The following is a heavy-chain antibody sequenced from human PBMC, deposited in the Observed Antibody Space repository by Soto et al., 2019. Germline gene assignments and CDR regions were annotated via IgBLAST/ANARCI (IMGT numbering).Heavy chain of an antibody. CDR2: IIPILGIA. CDR1: GGTFSSYT. CDR3: ASGYCSGGSCYAPIGGDAFDI. V-gene: IGHV1-69*02. D-gene: IGHD2-15*01. Sequence: QVQLVQSGAEVKKPGSSVKVSCKASGGTFSSYTINWVRQAPGQGLEWMGRIIPILGIANYAQKFQGTVTMHADKSTSTAYMELSSQRSEYTVVYYCASGYCSGGSCYAPIGGDAFDIWGQGTMVTVSS. J-gene: IGHJ3*02.